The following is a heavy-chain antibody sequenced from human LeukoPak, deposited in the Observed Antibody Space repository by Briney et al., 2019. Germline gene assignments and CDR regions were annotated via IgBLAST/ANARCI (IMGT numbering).Heavy chain of an antibody. CDR2: IFSPGST. V-gene: IGHV3-53*01. Sequence: GGSLRLSCAASGFTVSGNYMSWVRQAPGKGLEWVSIIFSPGSTYYADSVKGRFTSSRDNSKNTMYLQMNSLRVEDTAVYYCTRRSIVVVPANYGGNSNYYYYMDVWGKGTTVTVSS. D-gene: IGHD2-2*01. CDR3: TRRSIVVVPANYGGNSNYYYYMDV. J-gene: IGHJ6*03. CDR1: GFTVSGNY.